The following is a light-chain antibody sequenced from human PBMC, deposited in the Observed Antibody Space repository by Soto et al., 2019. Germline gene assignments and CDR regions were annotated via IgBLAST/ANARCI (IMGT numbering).Light chain of an antibody. J-gene: IGLJ1*01. CDR1: SSDVGGHNY. CDR3: SSYTRSSPYV. Sequence: QSVLTQPASVSGSPGQSITISCTGTSSDVGGHNYVSWYRQHPGRAPKLMIYDVSNRPSGVSNRFSGSKSGNTASLTISGLQAEDEADYYCSSYTRSSPYVFGTGTKVTVL. V-gene: IGLV2-14*01. CDR2: DVS.